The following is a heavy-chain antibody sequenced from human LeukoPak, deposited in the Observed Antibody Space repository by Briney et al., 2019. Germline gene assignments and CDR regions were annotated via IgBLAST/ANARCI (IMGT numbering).Heavy chain of an antibody. CDR3: TTIHYFGSGTYDY. CDR1: GVTFSSAW. V-gene: IGHV3-15*01. Sequence: GGSLRLSCAGSGVTFSSAWMNWVRQAPGKGLEWVGRIKSKAVGGTTDYAAPVKGRFTISRDDSKNTLFLQMSSLKTEDTAVYYCTTIHYFGSGTYDYWGQGTLVTVSS. D-gene: IGHD3-10*01. J-gene: IGHJ4*02. CDR2: IKSKAVGGTT.